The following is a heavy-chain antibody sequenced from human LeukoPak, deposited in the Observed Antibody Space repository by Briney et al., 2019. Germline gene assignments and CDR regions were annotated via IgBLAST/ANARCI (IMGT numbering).Heavy chain of an antibody. CDR2: INHSGST. V-gene: IGHV4-34*01. CDR3: ARSKDIVVVPASRSFDY. D-gene: IGHD2-2*01. J-gene: IGHJ4*02. Sequence: SETLSLTCAVYGGSFSGYYWSWIRQPPGKGLEWIGEINHSGSTNYNPSLKSRVTISVDRSKNQFSLKLSSVTAADTAVYYCARSKDIVVVPASRSFDYWGQGTLVTVSS. CDR1: GGSFSGYY.